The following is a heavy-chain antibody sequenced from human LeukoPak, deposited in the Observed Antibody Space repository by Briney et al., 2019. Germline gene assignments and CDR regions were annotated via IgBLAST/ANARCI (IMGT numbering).Heavy chain of an antibody. Sequence: PGGSLTLSCAVSGLTFSSYCMNWVRQAPGKGLEWVSSISRSSYYIYYADSVEGPITISRDNAKHSLYLQVNSLIAEEPAIYYCAKDKYQLPYLGGDRIDYWGQGTLVTVSS. J-gene: IGHJ4*02. CDR2: ISRSSYYI. CDR1: GLTFSSYC. V-gene: IGHV3-21*01. D-gene: IGHD2-2*01. CDR3: AKDKYQLPYLGGDRIDY.